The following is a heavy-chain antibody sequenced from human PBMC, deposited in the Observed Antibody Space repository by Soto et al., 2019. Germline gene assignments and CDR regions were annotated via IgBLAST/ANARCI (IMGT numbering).Heavy chain of an antibody. Sequence: SLRLSCASSGFTFSSYAMSWVRQAPGKGLEWVSSISGVDGGTYYAESVKGRFTISRDNSKKMLYLSMSSLRAEDTAVYYCAKDDAGYHSYCDQWGQGTLVTVSS. CDR1: GFTFSSYA. J-gene: IGHJ4*02. CDR2: ISGVDGGT. CDR3: AKDDAGYHSYCDQ. D-gene: IGHD3-22*01. V-gene: IGHV3-23*01.